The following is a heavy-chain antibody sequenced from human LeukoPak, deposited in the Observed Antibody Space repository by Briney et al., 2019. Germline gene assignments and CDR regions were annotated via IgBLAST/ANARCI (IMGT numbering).Heavy chain of an antibody. V-gene: IGHV3-7*01. Sequence: GGSLRLSCAASGFTFSSYWMSWVRQAPGKELEWVANIKQDGSEKYYVDSVKGRFTISRDNAKNSLYLQMNSLRAEDTAVYYCARNPGIAAAGTREYYYYMDVWGKGTTVTVSS. CDR1: GFTFSSYW. CDR2: IKQDGSEK. D-gene: IGHD6-13*01. CDR3: ARNPGIAAAGTREYYYYMDV. J-gene: IGHJ6*03.